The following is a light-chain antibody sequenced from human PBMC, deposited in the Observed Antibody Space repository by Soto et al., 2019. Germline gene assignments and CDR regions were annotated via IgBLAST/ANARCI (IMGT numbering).Light chain of an antibody. CDR2: GAS. CDR1: QSVSSD. J-gene: IGKJ3*01. CDR3: QQYNNRPRT. V-gene: IGKV3-15*01. Sequence: EIEMTQSPATLSVSPGERATLSCRASQSVSSDLAWYQQKPGQAPRLLFYGASARATDIPARFSGSGSGTEFTLTISSLQSEDFAVYYCQQYNNRPRTFGPGTKVDVK.